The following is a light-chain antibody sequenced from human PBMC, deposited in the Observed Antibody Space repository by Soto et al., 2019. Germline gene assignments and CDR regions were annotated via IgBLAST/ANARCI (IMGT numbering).Light chain of an antibody. V-gene: IGLV2-14*01. CDR3: SSYTSSSTQ. J-gene: IGLJ2*01. CDR1: SSDVGGYNY. CDR2: EVS. Sequence: QSALTQPASVYGSPGQAITISCTGTSSDVGGYNYVSWYQQHPGKAPKLIIYEVSNRPSGVSNRFSGSKSGNTASLTISGLQAEDEADYYCSSYTSSSTQFGGGTKLTVL.